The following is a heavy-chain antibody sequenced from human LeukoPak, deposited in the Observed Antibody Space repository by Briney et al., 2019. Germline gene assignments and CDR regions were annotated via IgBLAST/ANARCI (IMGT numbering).Heavy chain of an antibody. J-gene: IGHJ5*02. CDR1: GGSISSYY. Sequence: TSETLSLTCTVSGGSISSYYWSWIRQPAGKGLEWIGYIYYSGSTYYNPSLKSRVTISVDTSKNQFSLKLSSVTAADTAVYYCARVNSSGYYRWFDPRGQGTLVTVSS. CDR2: IYYSGST. D-gene: IGHD3-22*01. V-gene: IGHV4-59*06. CDR3: ARVNSSGYYRWFDP.